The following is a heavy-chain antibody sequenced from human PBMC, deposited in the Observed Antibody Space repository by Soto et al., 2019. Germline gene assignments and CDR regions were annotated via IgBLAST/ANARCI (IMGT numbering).Heavy chain of an antibody. D-gene: IGHD5-18*01. CDR3: ARDRGHTYGTFDY. CDR2: ISYDGSNK. J-gene: IGHJ4*02. V-gene: IGHV3-30-3*01. Sequence: GGSLRLSCAASGFTFSNYAVHWVRQAPGKGLEWVAFISYDGSNKYYADSVKGRFTISRDNSKNTLYLQMNSLRADDTTVYYCARDRGHTYGTFDYWGQGTLVTV. CDR1: GFTFSNYA.